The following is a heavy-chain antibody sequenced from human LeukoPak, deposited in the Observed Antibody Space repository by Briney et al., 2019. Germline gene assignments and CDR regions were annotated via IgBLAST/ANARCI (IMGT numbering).Heavy chain of an antibody. Sequence: GSLRLSCAASGFTFSSYWMSWVRQAPGKGLEWVANIKQDGSEKYSVDSVKGRFTISRDNAKNSLYLQMNSLRTEDTAVYYCARDVRGSVTSYFYYYMDVWGKGTTVTVS. J-gene: IGHJ6*03. D-gene: IGHD5-18*01. V-gene: IGHV3-7*01. CDR1: GFTFSSYW. CDR2: IKQDGSEK. CDR3: ARDVRGSVTSYFYYYMDV.